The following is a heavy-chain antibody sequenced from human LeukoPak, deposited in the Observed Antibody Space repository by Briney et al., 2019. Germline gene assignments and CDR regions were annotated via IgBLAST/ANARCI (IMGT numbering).Heavy chain of an antibody. CDR3: AKDLGPTFDTLDY. CDR1: GFTFSSYA. CDR2: ISGSGGGT. D-gene: IGHD2/OR15-2a*01. Sequence: WGSLRLSCAASGFTFSSYAMSWVRQAPRKGLELVSVISGSGGGTYYADSAQGRFTISRDNSKNTLYLQMNSLIAEDTAVYYCAKDLGPTFDTLDYWGQGTLVTVSS. V-gene: IGHV3-23*01. J-gene: IGHJ4*02.